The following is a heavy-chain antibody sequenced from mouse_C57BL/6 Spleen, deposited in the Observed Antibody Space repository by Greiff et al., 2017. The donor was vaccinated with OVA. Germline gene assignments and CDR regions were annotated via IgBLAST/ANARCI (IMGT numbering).Heavy chain of an antibody. J-gene: IGHJ4*01. CDR3: ARHESHTAQAVYYYAMDY. CDR1: GYTFTEYT. CDR2: FYPGSGSI. Sequence: QVQLQQSGAELVKPGASVKLSCKASGYTFTEYTIHWVKQRSGQGLEWIGWFYPGSGSIKYNEKFKDKATLTADKSSSTVYMELSRLTSEDSAVYVCARHESHTAQAVYYYAMDYGGQGTSVTVAS. V-gene: IGHV1-62-2*01. D-gene: IGHD3-2*02.